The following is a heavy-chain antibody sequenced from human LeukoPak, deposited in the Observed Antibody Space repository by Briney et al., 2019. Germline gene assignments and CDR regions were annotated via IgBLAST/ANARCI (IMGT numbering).Heavy chain of an antibody. CDR3: ARSGRGTYYYFDY. J-gene: IGHJ4*02. CDR2: ISGSNGNT. CDR1: GYTFTRYG. Sequence: ASVKVSCKASGYTFTRYGMSWVRQAPGQGLEWMGWISGSNGNTNYAQKLQGRVTMTTDTSTSTAYMELRSLRSDDTGVYYFARSGRGTYYYFDYWGQGTLVTVSS. V-gene: IGHV1-18*01. D-gene: IGHD1-26*01.